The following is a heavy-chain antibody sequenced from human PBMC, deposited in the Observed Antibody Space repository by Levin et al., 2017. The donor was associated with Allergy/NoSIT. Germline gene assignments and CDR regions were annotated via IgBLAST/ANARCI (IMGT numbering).Heavy chain of an antibody. CDR3: ARDLDFWSGYKIDY. J-gene: IGHJ4*02. V-gene: IGHV1-2*06. CDR1: GYTFTGYY. Sequence: ASVKVSCKASGYTFTGYYMHWVRQAPGQGLEWMGRINPNSGDTNYAQKFQGRVTMTRDTSISTAYMELSRLRSDDTAVYYCARDLDFWSGYKIDYWGQGTLVTVSS. CDR2: INPNSGDT. D-gene: IGHD3-3*01.